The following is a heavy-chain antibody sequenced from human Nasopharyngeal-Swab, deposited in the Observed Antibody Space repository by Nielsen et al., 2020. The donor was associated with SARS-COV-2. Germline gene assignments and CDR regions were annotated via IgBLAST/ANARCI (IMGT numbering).Heavy chain of an antibody. J-gene: IGHJ4*02. V-gene: IGHV3-30*04. Sequence: WIRQPPGKGLEWVAVISNDGSSQYSADSVKGRFTISRDNSKNTLYLQMNSLRAEDTAVYYCAKDWDIDYVWGSYRYHPLFDYWGQGTLVTVSS. D-gene: IGHD3-16*02. CDR3: AKDWDIDYVWGSYRYHPLFDY. CDR2: ISNDGSSQ.